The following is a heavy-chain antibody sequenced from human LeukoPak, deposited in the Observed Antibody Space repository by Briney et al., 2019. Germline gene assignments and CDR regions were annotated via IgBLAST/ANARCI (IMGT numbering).Heavy chain of an antibody. J-gene: IGHJ4*02. CDR1: GFTFSSYG. Sequence: PGGSLRLSCAASGFTFSSYGMNWVRRAPGKGLEWVSGISISYSRTYYADSVKGRFTISRGNSRNTLYLQMNSLRAEDTAIYYCAKVSGQVEDWGQGTLVTVTS. CDR3: AKVSGQVED. CDR2: ISISYSRT. D-gene: IGHD6-19*01. V-gene: IGHV3-23*01.